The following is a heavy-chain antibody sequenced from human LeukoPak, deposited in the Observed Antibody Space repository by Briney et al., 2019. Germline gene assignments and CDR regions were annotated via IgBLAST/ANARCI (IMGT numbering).Heavy chain of an antibody. V-gene: IGHV4-34*01. D-gene: IGHD2-8*01. CDR2: INHSGST. Sequence: SETLSLTCAVYGGSFSGYYWSWIRQPPGKGLEWIGEINHSGSTNYNPSLKSRVTISVDTSKNQFSLKLSSVTAADTAVYYCARRSLYEGAFDIWGQGTMVTVSS. J-gene: IGHJ3*02. CDR3: ARRSLYEGAFDI. CDR1: GGSFSGYY.